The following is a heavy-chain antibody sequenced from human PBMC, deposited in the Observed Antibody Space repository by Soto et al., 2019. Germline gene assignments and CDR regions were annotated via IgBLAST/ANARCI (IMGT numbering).Heavy chain of an antibody. CDR1: GFTFSIYA. CDR2: ISYDGNNK. CDR3: AKEFMDWNYCYGVDG. J-gene: IGHJ6*02. Sequence: GGSLRLSCAASGFTFSIYAIHWVRQAPGKGLEWVAVISYDGNNKYYTDSVKGRFTISRDNSKNTVFLQMNSLRAEDTAVYYCAKEFMDWNYCYGVDGWGQGSTVTGAS. V-gene: IGHV3-30*18. D-gene: IGHD1-1*01.